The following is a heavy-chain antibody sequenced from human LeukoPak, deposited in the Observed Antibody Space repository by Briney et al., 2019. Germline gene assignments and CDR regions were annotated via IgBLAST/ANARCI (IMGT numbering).Heavy chain of an antibody. CDR1: GYTFTGYY. CDR2: INPNSGGT. D-gene: IGHD3-16*01. Sequence: ASVKVSCKASGYTFTGYYMHWVRQAPGQGLEWMGWINPNSGGTNYAQKFQGRVTMTRDTSISTAYMELSRLRSDDTAVYYCARARVSGAVGGVDYWGQGTLVTVSS. V-gene: IGHV1-2*02. J-gene: IGHJ4*02. CDR3: ARARVSGAVGGVDY.